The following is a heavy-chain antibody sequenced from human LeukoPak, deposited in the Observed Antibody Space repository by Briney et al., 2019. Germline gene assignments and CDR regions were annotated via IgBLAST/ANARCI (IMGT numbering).Heavy chain of an antibody. CDR1: GFTFSSYA. CDR3: ARDFVAAGTIFDY. V-gene: IGHV3-30*04. CDR2: ISYDGSNK. Sequence: PGRSLRLSCAASGFTFSSYAMRWVRQAPGKGLEWVAVISYDGSNKYYADSVKSRFTISRDNSKNTLYLQMNSLRAEDTAVYYCARDFVAAGTIFDYWGQGTLVTVSS. D-gene: IGHD6-13*01. J-gene: IGHJ4*02.